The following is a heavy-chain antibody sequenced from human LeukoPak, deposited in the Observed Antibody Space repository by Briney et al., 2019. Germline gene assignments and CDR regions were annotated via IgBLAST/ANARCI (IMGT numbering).Heavy chain of an antibody. CDR2: INPSGGST. D-gene: IGHD2-2*01. Sequence: ASVTVSCKASGYTFTSYYMHWVRQAPGQGLEWMGIINPSGGSTSYAQKFQGRVTMTRDTSISTAYMELSRLRSDDTAVYYCATDFRTSYAKGDYYYYGMDVWGQGTTVTVSS. CDR1: GYTFTSYY. CDR3: ATDFRTSYAKGDYYYYGMDV. V-gene: IGHV1-46*01. J-gene: IGHJ6*02.